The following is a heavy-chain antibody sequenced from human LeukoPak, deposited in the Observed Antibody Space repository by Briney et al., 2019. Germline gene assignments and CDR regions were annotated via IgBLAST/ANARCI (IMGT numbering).Heavy chain of an antibody. Sequence: GGSLRLSCAASGFTFSSYSMNWVRQAPGKGLEGGSSISSSSSYIYYADSVKGRFTISRDNAKNSLYLQMNSLRAEDTAVYYCARGGYYDSSGYYYDPHAVDYWGQGTLVTVSS. CDR3: ARGGYYDSSGYYYDPHAVDY. J-gene: IGHJ4*02. D-gene: IGHD3-22*01. CDR1: GFTFSSYS. CDR2: ISSSSSYI. V-gene: IGHV3-21*01.